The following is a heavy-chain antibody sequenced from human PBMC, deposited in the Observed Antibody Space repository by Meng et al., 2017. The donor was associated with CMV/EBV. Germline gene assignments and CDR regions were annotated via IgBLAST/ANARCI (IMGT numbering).Heavy chain of an antibody. CDR1: GGSIRSGDYY. Sequence: QGLRQELGPGLVKPSQTLSPPCTVSGGSIRSGDYYWSWIRQPPGKGLEWIGYIYYSGSTYYNPSLKSRVTISVDTSKNQFSLKLSSVTAADTAVYYCARVGRTSCYDYWGQGTLVTVSS. CDR2: IYYSGST. V-gene: IGHV4-30-4*01. D-gene: IGHD2-2*01. CDR3: ARVGRTSCYDY. J-gene: IGHJ4*02.